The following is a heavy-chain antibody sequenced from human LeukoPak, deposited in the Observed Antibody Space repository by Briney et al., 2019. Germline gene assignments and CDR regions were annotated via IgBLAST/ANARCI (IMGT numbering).Heavy chain of an antibody. Sequence: GGSLRLSCAASGFTLGGNRNSMNWVRQAPGKGLEWVSSIDSSGGYIYYADSVKGRFTISRDNAKNSLYLQMNSLRAEDTAVYYCASDLERRGGYWGQGTLVTVSS. J-gene: IGHJ4*02. CDR3: ASDLERRGGY. CDR2: IDSSGGYI. CDR1: GFTLGGNRNS. V-gene: IGHV3-21*01. D-gene: IGHD3-10*01.